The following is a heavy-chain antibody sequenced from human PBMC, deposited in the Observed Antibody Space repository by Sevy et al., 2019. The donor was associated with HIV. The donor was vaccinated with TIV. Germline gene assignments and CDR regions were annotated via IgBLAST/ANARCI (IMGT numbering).Heavy chain of an antibody. J-gene: IGHJ4*02. Sequence: GGSLRLSCAATGFTFSSNYMSWVRQGPGKGLEWVSGFYNGDSTQYADSVKGRFTISRDKSNNTLYLQMDSLRAEDTAVYYCAREAGSSSFDYWGQGTLVTVSS. CDR2: FYNGDST. CDR1: GFTFSSNY. D-gene: IGHD6-13*01. V-gene: IGHV3-53*01. CDR3: AREAGSSSFDY.